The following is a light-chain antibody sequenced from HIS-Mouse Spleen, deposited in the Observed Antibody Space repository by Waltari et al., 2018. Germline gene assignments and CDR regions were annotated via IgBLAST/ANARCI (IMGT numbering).Light chain of an antibody. CDR2: GAS. J-gene: IGKJ4*01. Sequence: EIVLTQSPGTLSLSPGARATLSCTASQSVSSSYLAWYQQKPGQAPRLLIYGASSRATGIPDRFSGSGSGTDFTLTISRLEPEDFAVYYCQQYGSSPLTFGGGTKVEIK. CDR1: QSVSSSY. CDR3: QQYGSSPLT. V-gene: IGKV3-20*01.